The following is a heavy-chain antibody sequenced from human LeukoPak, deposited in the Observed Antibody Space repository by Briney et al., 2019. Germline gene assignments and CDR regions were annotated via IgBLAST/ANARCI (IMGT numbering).Heavy chain of an antibody. Sequence: GGSLRLSCSTSGFTFRNYALHWVRQASGKGLEWVAFIHYDGARSYYADSVKGRFTISRDNSRNTLYLQMNSLRPEDTAVYYCAKAIWVAATSSWFCLDYWGQGTLVTVSS. CDR2: IHYDGARS. D-gene: IGHD3-10*01. CDR3: AKAIWVAATSSWFCLDY. CDR1: GFTFRNYA. V-gene: IGHV3-30*02. J-gene: IGHJ4*02.